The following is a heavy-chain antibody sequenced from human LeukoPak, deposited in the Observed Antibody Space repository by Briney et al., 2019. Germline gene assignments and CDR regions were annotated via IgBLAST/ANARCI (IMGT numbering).Heavy chain of an antibody. CDR2: INHSGST. CDR1: GGSFSGYY. D-gene: IGHD3-10*01. Sequence: SSETLSLTCAVYGGSFSGYYWSWIRQPSGKGLEWIGEINHSGSTNYDPSLKSRVTISVDTSKNQFSLKLSSVTAADTAVYYCARGPPTPSARDNWFDPWGQGTLVTVSS. CDR3: ARGPPTPSARDNWFDP. V-gene: IGHV4-34*01. J-gene: IGHJ5*02.